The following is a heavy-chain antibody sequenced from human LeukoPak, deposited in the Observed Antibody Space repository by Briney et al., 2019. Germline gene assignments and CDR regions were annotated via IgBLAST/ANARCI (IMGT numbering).Heavy chain of an antibody. CDR3: ARGQYDRSPFLQH. CDR2: ISSSGSII. D-gene: IGHD3-22*01. Sequence: GGSLRLSCSASGFTFSDYYMSWIRQAPGKGLEWVSYISSSGSIIYYADSVKGRFTISRDNAKNSMYLQMNSLRAEDTAVYYCARGQYDRSPFLQHWGQGTLVTVSS. V-gene: IGHV3-11*01. CDR1: GFTFSDYY. J-gene: IGHJ1*01.